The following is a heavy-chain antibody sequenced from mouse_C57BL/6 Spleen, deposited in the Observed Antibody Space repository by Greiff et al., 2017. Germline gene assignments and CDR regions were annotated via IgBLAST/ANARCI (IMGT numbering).Heavy chain of an antibody. CDR3: TRFLAGTGDGC. Sequence: QVQLQESGAELVRPGASVTLSCKASGYTFTDYEMHWVKQTPVHGLEWIGAIDPETGGTAYNQKFTGKAILTADKSSSTAYMALRSLTSEDSAVYYCTRFLAGTGDGCWGQGTTLTVAS. D-gene: IGHD4-1*01. J-gene: IGHJ2*01. CDR1: GYTFTDYE. CDR2: IDPETGGT. V-gene: IGHV1-15*01.